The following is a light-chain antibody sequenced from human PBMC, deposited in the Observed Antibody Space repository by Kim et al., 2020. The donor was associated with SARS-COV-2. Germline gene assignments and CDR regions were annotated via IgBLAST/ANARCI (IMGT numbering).Light chain of an antibody. CDR3: ASYTSSSTWV. Sequence: GRSVANTCTGTSSDVGSYDRVSWYQQPPGTAPKLMIYEVNNRPSGVPDRFSGSKSGNTASLTISGLQAEDEADYYCASYTSSSTWVFGGGTQLTVL. V-gene: IGLV2-18*02. CDR1: SSDVGSYDR. CDR2: EVN. J-gene: IGLJ3*02.